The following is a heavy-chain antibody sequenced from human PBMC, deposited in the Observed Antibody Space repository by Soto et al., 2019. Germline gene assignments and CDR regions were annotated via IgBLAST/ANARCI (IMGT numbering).Heavy chain of an antibody. CDR1: GFTFSSYG. D-gene: IGHD2-2*01. Sequence: PGGSLRLSCAASGFTFSSYGMHWVRQAPGKGLEWVAVIWSDGNNKYYADSVKGRFTISRDNSKTTLYRQMISLRAEDTALYFCSRGGYCSSTSCRYYYYYGMDVWGQGTTVTVSS. V-gene: IGHV3-33*01. CDR2: IWSDGNNK. CDR3: SRGGYCSSTSCRYYYYYGMDV. J-gene: IGHJ6*02.